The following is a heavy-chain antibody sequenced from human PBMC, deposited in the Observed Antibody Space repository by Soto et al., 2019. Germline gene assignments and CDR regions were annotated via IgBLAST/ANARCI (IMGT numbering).Heavy chain of an antibody. CDR3: TAHLGEFFPLDY. Sequence: EVQLVESGGDFVKPGGSLRGSCAVSGFSFSNAWMSWVRHAPGKGLEWVGRSKTKADGGTTDYAAPVKGRFTISRDDLKNTVFLQMHSLETEDTAVYYCTAHLGEFFPLDYWGQGTLVTVSS. CDR2: SKTKADGGTT. V-gene: IGHV3-15*01. CDR1: GFSFSNAW. D-gene: IGHD3-16*01. J-gene: IGHJ4*02.